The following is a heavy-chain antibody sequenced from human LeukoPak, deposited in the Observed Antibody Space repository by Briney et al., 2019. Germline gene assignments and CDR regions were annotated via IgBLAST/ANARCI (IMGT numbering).Heavy chain of an antibody. CDR3: ARGRLDSLTGYYRY. D-gene: IGHD3-9*01. V-gene: IGHV1-8*01. Sequence: ASVKVSCKASGYTFTSYDINWVRQATGQGLEWMGWMNPNSGNTGYAQKFQGRVTITRNTSISTAYMELSSLSSEDTAVYYAARGRLDSLTGYYRYWGQGTLVTVSS. CDR2: MNPNSGNT. CDR1: GYTFTSYD. J-gene: IGHJ4*02.